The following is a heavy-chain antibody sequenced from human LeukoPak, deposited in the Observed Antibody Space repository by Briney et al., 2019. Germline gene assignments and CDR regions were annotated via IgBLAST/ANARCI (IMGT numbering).Heavy chain of an antibody. D-gene: IGHD4-11*01. CDR1: GGSISSDY. CDR3: ARGFYSPHY. CDR2: IYYSGRT. V-gene: IGHV4-59*01. J-gene: IGHJ4*01. Sequence: SETLSLTCTVSGGSISSDYWSWIPQPPGKGLEWIGYIYYSGRTYYNPSLKSRITISVDTSKNQFSLKLSSVTAADAAVYYCARGFYSPHYWGQGTLVSVSS.